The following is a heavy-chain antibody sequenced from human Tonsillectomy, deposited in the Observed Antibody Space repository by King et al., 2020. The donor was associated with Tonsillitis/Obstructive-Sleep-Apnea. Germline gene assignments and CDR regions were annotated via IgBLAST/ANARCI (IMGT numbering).Heavy chain of an antibody. CDR2: ITTYNGNT. J-gene: IGHJ4*02. CDR3: PASIGSSWYFQPFDS. Sequence: VQLVESGAEVKMPGASVKVSCKTSGYTFTTYGITWVRQAPGQGLEWMGWITTYNGNTNYAQKNQGRVTMTTDTSPSKAYMELRSLRSDDTAVYYCPASIGSSWYFQPFDSWGQGTLVTVSS. CDR1: GYTFTTYG. V-gene: IGHV1-18*01. D-gene: IGHD6-13*01.